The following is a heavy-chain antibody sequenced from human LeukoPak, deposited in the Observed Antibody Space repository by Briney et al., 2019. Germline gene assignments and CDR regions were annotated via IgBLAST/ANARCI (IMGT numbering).Heavy chain of an antibody. CDR2: MNPNTGRT. CDR3: ARRVAFQIGTGFDP. CDR1: RYTFTSYD. D-gene: IGHD5-12*01. V-gene: IGHV1-8*01. Sequence: GASVKVSCKASRYTFTSYDINWVREAAGQGLEWMGWMNPNTGRTGFAQKFQGRLTMTRDTSISTAYMELSRLRSDDTAVYYCARRVAFQIGTGFDPWGQGTLVTVSS. J-gene: IGHJ5*02.